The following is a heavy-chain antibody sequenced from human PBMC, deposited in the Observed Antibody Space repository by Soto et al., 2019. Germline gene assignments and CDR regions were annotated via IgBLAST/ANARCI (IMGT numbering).Heavy chain of an antibody. Sequence: QVLLVESGGGVVQPGKSLRLSCEASGFSFSDFAFHWVRQAPGKGLEWVAVILYDGSNEFYADSVQGRFTVSRDNSERKVYLQLNSLRPEDTAVYYCARVMYSLAAAKFPPDSWGQGTLVTVSS. CDR1: GFSFSDFA. CDR3: ARVMYSLAAAKFPPDS. J-gene: IGHJ4*02. V-gene: IGHV3-30*04. D-gene: IGHD2-21*01. CDR2: ILYDGSNE.